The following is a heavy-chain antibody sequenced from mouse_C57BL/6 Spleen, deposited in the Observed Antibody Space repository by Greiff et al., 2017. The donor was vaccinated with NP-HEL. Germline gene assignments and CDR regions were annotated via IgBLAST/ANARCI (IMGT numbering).Heavy chain of an antibody. CDR3: ARLCVAYAWFAY. CDR1: GYAFSSYW. D-gene: IGHD6-5*01. V-gene: IGHV1-80*01. Sequence: QVQLKQSGAELVKPGASVKISCKASGYAFSSYWMNWVKQRPGKGLEWIGQIYPGDGDTNYNGKFKGKATLTADKSSSTAYMQLSSLTSEDSAVYFCARLCVAYAWFAYWGQGTLVTVSA. CDR2: IYPGDGDT. J-gene: IGHJ3*01.